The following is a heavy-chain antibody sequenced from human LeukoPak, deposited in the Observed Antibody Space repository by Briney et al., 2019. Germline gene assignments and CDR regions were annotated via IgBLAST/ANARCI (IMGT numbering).Heavy chain of an antibody. D-gene: IGHD1-26*01. CDR3: AGGRGGSYYYYYYYMDV. Sequence: SETLSLTCAVYGGSFSGYYWSWIRQPPGKGLEWIGEINHSGSTNYNPSLKSRVTISVDTSKNQFSLKLSSVTAADTAVYYCAGGRGGSYYYYYYYMDVWGKGTTVTVSS. J-gene: IGHJ6*03. CDR1: GGSFSGYY. V-gene: IGHV4-34*01. CDR2: INHSGST.